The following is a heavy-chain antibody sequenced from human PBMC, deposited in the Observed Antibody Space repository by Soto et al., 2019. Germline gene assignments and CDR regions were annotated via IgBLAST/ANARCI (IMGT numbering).Heavy chain of an antibody. CDR1: GGSISSGGYY. CDR2: IYYSGST. Sequence: PSETLSLTCTVSGGSISSGGYYWSWIRQHPGKGLEWIGYIYYSGSTYYNPSLKSRVTISVDTSKNQFSLKLSSVTAADTAVYYCARKTTVTTYNWFDPWGQGTLVTVSS. CDR3: ARKTTVTTYNWFDP. J-gene: IGHJ5*02. D-gene: IGHD4-4*01. V-gene: IGHV4-31*03.